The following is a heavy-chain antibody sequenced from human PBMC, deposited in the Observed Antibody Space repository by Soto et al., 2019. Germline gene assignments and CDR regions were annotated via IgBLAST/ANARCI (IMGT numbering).Heavy chain of an antibody. J-gene: IGHJ5*02. V-gene: IGHV4-30-4*01. CDR3: VRQLWPRGWFDP. D-gene: IGHD3-10*01. CDR1: GGSVNSGDYY. Sequence: QVQLQESGPGLVKPSQTLSLTCSVSGGSVNSGDYYWSWIRQPPGKGLEWVGDIYYSGSTYYNPSLKSRVTVSLDTSKNPFSLKLSSVTAADTAVYYCVRQLWPRGWFDPWGQGILVTVSS. CDR2: IYYSGST.